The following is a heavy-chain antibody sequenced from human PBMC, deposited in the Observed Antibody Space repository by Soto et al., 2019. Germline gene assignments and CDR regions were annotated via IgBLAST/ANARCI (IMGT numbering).Heavy chain of an antibody. CDR3: AKEPTTDYDFWSGYYREYYFDY. D-gene: IGHD3-3*01. CDR1: GFTFSSYA. CDR2: IGGSGGST. Sequence: GGSLSLSCAASGFTFSSYAMSWVRQAPEKGLEWVSAIGGSGGSTYYADSVKGRFTISRDNSKNTLYLQMNSLRAEDTAVYYCAKEPTTDYDFWSGYYREYYFDYWGQGTLVTVSS. J-gene: IGHJ4*02. V-gene: IGHV3-23*01.